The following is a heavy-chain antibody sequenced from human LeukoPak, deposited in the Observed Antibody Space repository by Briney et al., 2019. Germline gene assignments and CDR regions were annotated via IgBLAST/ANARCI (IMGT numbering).Heavy chain of an antibody. CDR3: ARQDTAMVTGYYYGMGV. CDR2: IYSGGST. CDR1: GFTVSSNY. Sequence: PGGSLRLSCAASGFTVSSNYMSWVRQAPGKGLEWVSVIYSGGSTYYADSVKGRFTISRDNSKNTLYLQMNSLRAEDTAVYYCARQDTAMVTGYYYGMGVRGQGTTVTVSS. D-gene: IGHD5-18*01. J-gene: IGHJ6*02. V-gene: IGHV3-53*01.